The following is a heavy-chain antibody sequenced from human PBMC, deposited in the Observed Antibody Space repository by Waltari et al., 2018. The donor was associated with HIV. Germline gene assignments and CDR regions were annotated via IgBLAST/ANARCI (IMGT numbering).Heavy chain of an antibody. D-gene: IGHD1-20*01. CDR3: AILSGSFDI. J-gene: IGHJ3*02. V-gene: IGHV3-30*04. CDR1: GFPFNSYA. Sequence: QVHLVESGGGVVQPGGSLRPSCAASGFPFNSYAIHWVRQAPGKGLVWVAVISYDGGNKYYADTVKGRFIIARDNTKNTLYLQLNSLRAEDKAVYYCAILSGSFDIWGQGTRVSVSS. CDR2: ISYDGGNK.